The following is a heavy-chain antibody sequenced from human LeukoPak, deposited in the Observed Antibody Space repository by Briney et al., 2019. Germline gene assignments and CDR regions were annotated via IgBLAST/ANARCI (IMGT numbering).Heavy chain of an antibody. CDR1: VYTFTGYF. Sequence: ASVKVSCKASVYTFTGYFMHWVRQAPGQGLEWMGWINPNSGGTNYAQKFQGRVTMTRDTSISTAYMELSRLRSDDTAVYYCARGPILVRGVILADSVGGMDVWGQGTTVTVSS. CDR3: ARGPILVRGVILADSVGGMDV. D-gene: IGHD3-10*01. CDR2: INPNSGGT. V-gene: IGHV1-2*02. J-gene: IGHJ6*02.